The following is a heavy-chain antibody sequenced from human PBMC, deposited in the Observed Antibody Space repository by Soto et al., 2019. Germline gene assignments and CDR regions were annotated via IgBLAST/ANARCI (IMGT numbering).Heavy chain of an antibody. CDR3: ARQPTTGDTDLWFDP. Sequence: SETLSLTCAVYGGSFSGYYWSWIRQPQGKGLEWIGEINHSGSTNYNPSLKSRVTISVDTSKNQFSLKLRSVTAADTAVYYCARQPTTGDTDLWFDPWGQGTLVTVSS. CDR2: INHSGST. V-gene: IGHV4-34*01. CDR1: GGSFSGYY. J-gene: IGHJ5*02. D-gene: IGHD2-21*01.